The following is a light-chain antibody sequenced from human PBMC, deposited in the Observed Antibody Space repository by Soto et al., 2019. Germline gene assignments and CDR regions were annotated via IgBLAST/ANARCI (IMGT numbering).Light chain of an antibody. Sequence: EIVLTQSPGTLSLSPGERATLSCRASQSVYSNYLAWYQQKPGQAPRLLIYRASSRATDIPDRFSGSGSGTDFTLTISRLDPEDYAVYYCHQYGSSPPYTFGQGTHLEL. CDR1: QSVYSNY. CDR3: HQYGSSPPYT. V-gene: IGKV3-20*01. CDR2: RAS. J-gene: IGKJ2*01.